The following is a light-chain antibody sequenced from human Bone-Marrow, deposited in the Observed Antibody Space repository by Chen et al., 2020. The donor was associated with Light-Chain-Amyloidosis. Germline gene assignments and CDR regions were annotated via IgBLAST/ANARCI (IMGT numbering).Light chain of an antibody. CDR1: ALPKQY. V-gene: IGLV3-25*03. Sequence: SYELTPPPSVSVSPGQTDRITCSGDALPKQYAYGYQQKPGQAPVLVIYKDSERPSGIPERFSGSSSGTTVTLTISGVQAEDEADYYCQSADSSDLGVFGGGTKLTVL. J-gene: IGLJ3*02. CDR2: KDS. CDR3: QSADSSDLGV.